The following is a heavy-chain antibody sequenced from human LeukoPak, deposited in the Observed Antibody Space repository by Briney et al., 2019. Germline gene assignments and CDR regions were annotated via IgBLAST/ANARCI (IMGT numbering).Heavy chain of an antibody. CDR2: ISWNSGSI. CDR1: GFTFDDYA. V-gene: IGHV3-9*03. J-gene: IGHJ4*02. Sequence: GGSLRLSCAASGFTFDDYAMHWVRQAPGKGLEWVSGISWNSGSIGYADSVKGRFTISRDNAKNSLYLQMNSLRAEDMALYYCAKGRRITIFGVVIHWGQGTLVTVSS. D-gene: IGHD3-3*01. CDR3: AKGRRITIFGVVIH.